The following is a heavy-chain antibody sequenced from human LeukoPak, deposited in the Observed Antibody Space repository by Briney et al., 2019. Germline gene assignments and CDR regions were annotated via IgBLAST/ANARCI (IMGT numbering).Heavy chain of an antibody. D-gene: IGHD3-10*01. CDR2: ISSSSSTI. CDR3: ARDLVRGVWVRATDWFDP. V-gene: IGHV3-48*01. CDR1: GFTFSNYW. Sequence: PGGSLRLSCAASGFTFSNYWMNWVRQAPGKGLEWVSYISSSSSTIYYADSVKGRFTISRDNAKNSLYLQMNSLRAEDTAVYYCARDLVRGVWVRATDWFDPWGQGTLVTVSS. J-gene: IGHJ5*02.